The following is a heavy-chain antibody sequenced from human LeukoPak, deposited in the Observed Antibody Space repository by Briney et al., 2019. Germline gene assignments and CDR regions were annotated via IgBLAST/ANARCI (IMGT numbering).Heavy chain of an antibody. J-gene: IGHJ4*02. D-gene: IGHD3-3*01. CDR1: GFTFSSYA. CDR2: ISGSGGST. CDR3: AKPTVSFWSGYPFDY. Sequence: GGSLRLSCAASGFTFSSYAMSWVRQAPGKGLEWVSAISGSGGSTYYADSVKGRFTISRDNSKNTLYLQMNSLRAEDTAVYYCAKPTVSFWSGYPFDYWGQGTLVTVSS. V-gene: IGHV3-23*01.